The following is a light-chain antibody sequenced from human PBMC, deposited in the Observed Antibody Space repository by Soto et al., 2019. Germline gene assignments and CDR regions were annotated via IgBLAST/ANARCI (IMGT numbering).Light chain of an antibody. V-gene: IGLV2-14*03. CDR1: SSDVGAYNY. J-gene: IGLJ7*01. Sequence: QPVLTQPASVSGSPGQSITISCTGTSSDVGAYNYVSWYQHHPGKAPKLMIYDVTYRPSGVSDRFSGSKSGNTASLTISGLQAEDEADYYCCSYTTSNTIVFGGGTQLTVL. CDR3: CSYTTSNTIV. CDR2: DVT.